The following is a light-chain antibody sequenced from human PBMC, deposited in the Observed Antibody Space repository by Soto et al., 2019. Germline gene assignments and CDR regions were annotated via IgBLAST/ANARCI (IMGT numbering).Light chain of an antibody. CDR2: AAS. J-gene: IGKJ3*01. CDR3: QQYYSYPLT. Sequence: IQMTQSPSSLSASVGDRVTITCRASQGISSYLAWYQQKPGKAPKLLIYAASTLQSGVPSRFSGSGSGTDFTLTISCLQSEDFATYYCQQYYSYPLTFGPGTKVDI. CDR1: QGISSY. V-gene: IGKV1-8*01.